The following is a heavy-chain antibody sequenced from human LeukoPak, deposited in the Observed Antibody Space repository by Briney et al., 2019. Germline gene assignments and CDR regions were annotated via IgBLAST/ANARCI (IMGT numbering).Heavy chain of an antibody. V-gene: IGHV1-8*01. CDR2: MNPNSGNT. J-gene: IGHJ6*03. Sequence: ASVKVSCKASGYTFTSYDINWVRQATGQGLEWMGWMNPNSGNTGYAQKFQGRVTMTRNTSISTAYMELSSLRSEDTAVYYCARLVLEVPTIFGVLLRVNYYYMDAWGKGTTVTVSS. D-gene: IGHD3-3*01. CDR3: ARLVLEVPTIFGVLLRVNYYYMDA. CDR1: GYTFTSYD.